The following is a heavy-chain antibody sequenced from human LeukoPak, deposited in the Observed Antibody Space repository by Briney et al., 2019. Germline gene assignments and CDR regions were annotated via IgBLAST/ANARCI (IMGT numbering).Heavy chain of an antibody. CDR2: ISSSSSYI. CDR1: GFTFSSYS. CDR3: AGEGDNWNDGHLDY. Sequence: PGGSLRLSCAASGFTFSSYSMNWVRQAPGKGLEWVSSISSSSSYIYYADSVKGRFTISRDNAKNSLYLQMNSLRAEDTAVYYCAGEGDNWNDGHLDYWGQGTLVTVSS. J-gene: IGHJ4*02. V-gene: IGHV3-21*01. D-gene: IGHD1-1*01.